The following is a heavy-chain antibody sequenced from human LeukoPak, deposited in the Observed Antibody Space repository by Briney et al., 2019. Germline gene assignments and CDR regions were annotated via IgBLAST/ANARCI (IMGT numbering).Heavy chain of an antibody. V-gene: IGHV3-23*01. CDR3: AKDRLGGPHFFHY. CDR2: IGGTGVRT. Sequence: GGSLRLSCASSGFTFSSYAMSWVRQAPGKGLEWVSTIGGTGVRTYYADSVKGRFTISRDNSKNTLYLQINSLRAEDTAVYFCAKDRLGGPHFFHYWGQGTLATVSS. D-gene: IGHD3-16*01. J-gene: IGHJ4*02. CDR1: GFTFSSYA.